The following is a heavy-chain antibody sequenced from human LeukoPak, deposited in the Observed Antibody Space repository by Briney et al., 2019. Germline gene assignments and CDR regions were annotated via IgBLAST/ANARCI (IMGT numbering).Heavy chain of an antibody. D-gene: IGHD3-22*01. CDR1: GFTFSSYA. V-gene: IGHV3-23*01. CDR2: ISGSGGST. CDR3: AKGGQLPRGQYYYDSSGYYFDDY. J-gene: IGHJ4*02. Sequence: GGSLRLSCAASGFTFSSYAMSWVRQAPGKGLEWVSAISGSGGSTYYADSVKGRFTISRDNSKNTLYPQMNSLRAEDTAVYYCAKGGQLPRGQYYYDSSGYYFDDYWGQGTLVTVSS.